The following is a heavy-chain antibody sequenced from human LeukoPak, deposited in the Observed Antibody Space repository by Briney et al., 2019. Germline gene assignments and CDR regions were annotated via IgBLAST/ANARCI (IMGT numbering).Heavy chain of an antibody. CDR1: GGSFSGYY. J-gene: IGHJ4*02. CDR2: INHSGST. V-gene: IGHV4-34*01. CDR3: ARGNYYDSSGYYLFDY. Sequence: SETLSLTCAVYGGSFSGYYWSWIRQPPGKGLEWIGEINHSGSTNYNPSLKSRVTISVDTSKTQFSLKLSSVTAADTAVYYCARGNYYDSSGYYLFDYWGQGTLVTVSS. D-gene: IGHD3-22*01.